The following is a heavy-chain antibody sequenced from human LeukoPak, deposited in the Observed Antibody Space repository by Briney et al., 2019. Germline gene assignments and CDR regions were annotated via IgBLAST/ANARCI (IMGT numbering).Heavy chain of an antibody. J-gene: IGHJ6*03. CDR3: ARTTEAHSWRTRYYDYYMDV. CDR2: INHSGST. Sequence: PSETLSLTCTVSGGSISTSNYYWGWIRQPPGKGLEWIGEINHSGSTNYNPSLKSRVTISVDTSKNQFSLKLSSVTAADTAVYYCARTTEAHSWRTRYYDYYMDVWGKGTTVTVSS. CDR1: GGSISTSNYY. D-gene: IGHD6-13*01. V-gene: IGHV4-39*07.